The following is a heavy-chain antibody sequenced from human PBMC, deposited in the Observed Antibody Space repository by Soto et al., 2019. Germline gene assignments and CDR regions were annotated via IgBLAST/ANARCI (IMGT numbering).Heavy chain of an antibody. CDR3: TTVWTKLYEGGY. D-gene: IGHD5-18*01. Sequence: EVQLVESGGGLVQPGGSLKLSCAASGFTFSGSAMHWVRQASGNGLEWVGSIRSNANSSATAYAALVKGRFTISIDDSKNTAYLQMNSLKTEDTAVYYCTTVWTKLYEGGYWGQGALITVSS. CDR2: IRSNANSSAT. CDR1: GFTFSGSA. J-gene: IGHJ4*02. V-gene: IGHV3-73*02.